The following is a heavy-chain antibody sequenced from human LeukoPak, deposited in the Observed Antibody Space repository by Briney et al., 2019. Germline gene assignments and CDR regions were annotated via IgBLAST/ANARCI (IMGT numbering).Heavy chain of an antibody. D-gene: IGHD3-10*01. CDR1: GGSISSYY. J-gene: IGHJ6*02. CDR2: IYYSGTT. CDR3: ARERHYTMDV. Sequence: SETLSLTCTVSGGSISSYYWSWIRQPPGKGLEWIGYIYYSGTTNYNPSLKSRVTISVDASKNQFSLKLSSVTAADTAVYYCARERHYTMDVWGQGTTVTVSS. V-gene: IGHV4-59*01.